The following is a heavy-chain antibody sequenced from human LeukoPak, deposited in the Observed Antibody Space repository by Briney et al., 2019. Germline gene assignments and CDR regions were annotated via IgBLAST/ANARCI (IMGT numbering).Heavy chain of an antibody. CDR3: AKETFCYGSGSFMGY. CDR1: GFTFSNYA. V-gene: IGHV3-23*01. J-gene: IGHJ4*02. D-gene: IGHD3-10*01. Sequence: GGSLRLSCVASGFTFSNYAMSWVRQAPGKGLEWVSGISGSGGNTYYADSVKGRFTVSRDNPKNTLYLQMNSLRAEDTAVYYCAKETFCYGSGSFMGYWGQGTLVTVSS. CDR2: ISGSGGNT.